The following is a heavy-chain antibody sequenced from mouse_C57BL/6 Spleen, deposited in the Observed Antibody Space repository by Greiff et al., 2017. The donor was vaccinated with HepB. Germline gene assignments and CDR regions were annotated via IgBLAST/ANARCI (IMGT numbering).Heavy chain of an antibody. D-gene: IGHD2-4*01. CDR2: ISYDGSN. V-gene: IGHV3-6*01. CDR1: GYSITSGYY. Sequence: EVQLQESGPGLVKPSQSLSLTCSVTGYSITSGYYWNWTRQFPGNKLEWMGYISYDGSNNYNPSLKNRISITRDTSKNQFFLKLNSVTTEDTATYYCARWGYDYDYFDYWGQGTTLTVSS. J-gene: IGHJ2*01. CDR3: ARWGYDYDYFDY.